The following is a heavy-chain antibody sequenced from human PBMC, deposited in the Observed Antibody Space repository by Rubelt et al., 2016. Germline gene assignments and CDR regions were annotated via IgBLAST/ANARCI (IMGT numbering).Heavy chain of an antibody. V-gene: IGHV1-46*01. CDR1: GYTFTSFY. Sequence: QVQLVQSGAEVKKPGASVKVSCKASGYTFTSFYMHWVRQAPGKGLEWMGIINPSGGSTSYAQKFQGRVTMTRDTSTSTVYMELSSLRSEDTAVYYCARSPRYDFEDNWFDPWGQGTLVTVSS. CDR2: INPSGGST. J-gene: IGHJ5*02. CDR3: ARSPRYDFEDNWFDP. D-gene: IGHD3-3*01.